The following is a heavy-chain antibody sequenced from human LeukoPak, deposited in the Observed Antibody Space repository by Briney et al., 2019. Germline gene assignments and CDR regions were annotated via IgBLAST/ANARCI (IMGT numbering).Heavy chain of an antibody. J-gene: IGHJ2*01. CDR2: ILYSGTT. D-gene: IGHD2-15*01. CDR3: ARHVGGGYWYFDP. CDR1: SGFFSRNGYY. V-gene: IGHV4-39*01. Sequence: KPSETLSLTCTVSSGFFSRNGYYWGWIPLPPGKGPEWIGSILYSGTTYNSPSLKSRVTMSVDTSKNQFSLRLNSVTAADTAVYYCARHVGGGYWYFDPWGRGTQVTVSS.